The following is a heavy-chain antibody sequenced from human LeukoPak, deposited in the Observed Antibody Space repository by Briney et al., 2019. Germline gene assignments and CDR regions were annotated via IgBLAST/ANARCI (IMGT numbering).Heavy chain of an antibody. CDR3: ARDSDYYAFAY. J-gene: IGHJ4*02. D-gene: IGHD1-26*01. CDR2: IYSGGRT. Sequence: GGSLRLSCVPSGFTLSSNYVSWVRQAPRKGLGRVLVIYSGGRTYYTDSVTGRFTISRDNYKNTVYLQMKSLRAEDTAIYYCARDSDYYAFAYWGQGTLVTVSS. CDR1: GFTLSSNY. V-gene: IGHV3-53*01.